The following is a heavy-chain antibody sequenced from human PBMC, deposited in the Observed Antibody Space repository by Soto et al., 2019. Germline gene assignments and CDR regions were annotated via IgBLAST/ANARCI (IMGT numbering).Heavy chain of an antibody. Sequence: EVQLVESGGGLVQPGGSLRLSCAASGFSFSSYDMHWVRQATGKGLEWVSTISTGGDTYYPGSVKGRFTISRENAKNSLFLQMNSLRAGDTAAYYCARSYHKGDGLDVWGQGTTVTVSS. V-gene: IGHV3-13*04. D-gene: IGHD3-10*01. CDR3: ARSYHKGDGLDV. CDR2: ISTGGDT. J-gene: IGHJ6*02. CDR1: GFSFSSYD.